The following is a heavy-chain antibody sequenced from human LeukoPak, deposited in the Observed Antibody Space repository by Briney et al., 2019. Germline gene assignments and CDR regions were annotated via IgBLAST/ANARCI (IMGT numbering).Heavy chain of an antibody. CDR2: IYPSGNT. J-gene: IGHJ4*02. Sequence: PSETLSLTCTVSGGSTTSYYWSWIRQPAGKGLEWSGHIYPSGNTNYNPSLKSRVTMSVDKSRTQFSLNLTSVTAADTAVYYCARDTFWSGSYYFDYWGQGTLVTVSS. CDR3: ARDTFWSGSYYFDY. CDR1: GGSTTSYY. V-gene: IGHV4-4*07. D-gene: IGHD3-3*01.